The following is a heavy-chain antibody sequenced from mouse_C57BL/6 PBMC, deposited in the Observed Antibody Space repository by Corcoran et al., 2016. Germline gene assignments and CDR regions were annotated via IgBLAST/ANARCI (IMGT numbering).Heavy chain of an antibody. J-gene: IGHJ3*01. Sequence: EVQLQQSGPELVKPGASVKISCKASGYTFTDYYMNWVKQSHGKSLEWIGDINPNNGGTSYNQKFKGKATLTVDKSSSTAYMELRSLTSEDSAVYYCARRGIYYDPWFAYWGQGTLVTVSA. CDR1: GYTFTDYY. CDR3: ARRGIYYDPWFAY. CDR2: INPNNGGT. V-gene: IGHV1-26*01. D-gene: IGHD2-4*01.